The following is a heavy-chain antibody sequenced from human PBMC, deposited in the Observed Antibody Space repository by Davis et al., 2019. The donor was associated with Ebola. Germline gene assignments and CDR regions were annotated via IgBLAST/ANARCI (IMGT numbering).Heavy chain of an antibody. D-gene: IGHD4-17*01. Sequence: GESLKIPCKGSGYSFPSYWLGWVRQMPGKGLEWMGIIYPGDSDTRYSPSFQGQVTISADKSISTAYLQWSSLKASDTAMYYCGAAMTTVTALFDYWGQGTLVTVSS. V-gene: IGHV5-51*01. J-gene: IGHJ4*02. CDR1: GYSFPSYW. CDR3: GAAMTTVTALFDY. CDR2: IYPGDSDT.